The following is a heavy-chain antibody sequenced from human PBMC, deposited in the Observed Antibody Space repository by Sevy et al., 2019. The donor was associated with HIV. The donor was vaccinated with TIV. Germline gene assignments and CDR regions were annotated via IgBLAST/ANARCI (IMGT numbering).Heavy chain of an antibody. CDR2: IYSGGST. CDR1: GFTVSSNY. D-gene: IGHD3-22*01. J-gene: IGHJ3*02. V-gene: IGHV3-53*01. Sequence: GGSLRLSCAASGFTVSSNYMSWVRQAPGKGLEWVSVIYSGGSTYYADSVKGRFTISRDNSKNTLYLQMNSLRAEDTAVYYCARGGCYDSSGYYIPAESPSAFDIWGQGTMVTVSS. CDR3: ARGGCYDSSGYYIPAESPSAFDI.